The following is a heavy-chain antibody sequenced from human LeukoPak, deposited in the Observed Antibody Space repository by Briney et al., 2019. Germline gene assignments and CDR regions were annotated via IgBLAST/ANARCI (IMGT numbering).Heavy chain of an antibody. J-gene: IGHJ6*03. Sequence: SVKVPCKASGGTFSSYAISWVRQAPGQGLEWMGGIIPIFGTANYAQKFQGRVTITTDESSSTAYMELSSLRSEDTAVYLCAREKRGGLSGNLGGLFATYYTYYYMDVWGRGTMVTVSS. CDR3: AREKRGGLSGNLGGLFATYYTYYYMDV. CDR1: GGTFSSYA. D-gene: IGHD3-16*01. CDR2: IIPIFGTA. V-gene: IGHV1-69*05.